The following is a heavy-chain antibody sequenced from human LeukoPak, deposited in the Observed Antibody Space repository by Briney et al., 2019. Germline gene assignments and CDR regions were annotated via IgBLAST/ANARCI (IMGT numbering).Heavy chain of an antibody. Sequence: GGSLRLSCTASGFTFNTHSMHWVRQAPGKGPVWVSRINSDGSSTRYADSVTGRFTISRDNAKNTVYLQMNSLRAEDTAVYYCAKVLGGLWPGIDYWGQGTVVTVSS. CDR3: AKVLGGLWPGIDY. CDR2: INSDGSST. D-gene: IGHD2-15*01. J-gene: IGHJ4*02. V-gene: IGHV3-74*01. CDR1: GFTFNTHS.